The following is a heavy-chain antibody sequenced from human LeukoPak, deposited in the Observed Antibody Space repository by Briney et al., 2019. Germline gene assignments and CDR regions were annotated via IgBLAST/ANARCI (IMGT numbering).Heavy chain of an antibody. CDR1: GFTFRSSA. Sequence: PGGSLRLSCAASGFTFRSSAVSWVRQAPGEGLEWVSTVSGSSDTTYYSDSVKGRFTISRDNSKNTLYLQMNSLRAEDTAVYYCAKEPPSGGAYYSAYWGQGTLVTVSS. V-gene: IGHV3-23*01. CDR3: AKEPPSGGAYYSAY. D-gene: IGHD3-10*01. J-gene: IGHJ4*02. CDR2: VSGSSDTT.